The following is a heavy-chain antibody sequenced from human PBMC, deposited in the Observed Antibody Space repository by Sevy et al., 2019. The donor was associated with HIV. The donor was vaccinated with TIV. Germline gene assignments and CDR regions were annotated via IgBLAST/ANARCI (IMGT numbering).Heavy chain of an antibody. V-gene: IGHV3-7*01. D-gene: IGHD3-9*01. CDR2: IKQDGCET. J-gene: IGHJ4*02. Sequence: GGSLRLSCAASGFDFNHHWMSWVRQAPQKGLEWVANIKQDGCETYYVDSLEGRFTISRDNAKNSLSLQINDLRAEDTAVYYCARLPTGLQSFNYLLSTYFDSWGQGTLVTVSS. CDR3: ARLPTGLQSFNYLLSTYFDS. CDR1: GFDFNHHW.